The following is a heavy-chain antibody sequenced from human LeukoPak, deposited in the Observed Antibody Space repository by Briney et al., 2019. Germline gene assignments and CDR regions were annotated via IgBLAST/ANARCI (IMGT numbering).Heavy chain of an antibody. Sequence: PGGSLRLSCAASGFTFSDYFMSWIRQAPGKGLEWVSYTSSSSDYANYADSVKGRFTISRDNARNALYLQMNSLRADDTAVYFCVRVGYYDFWGQGTMVTVSS. CDR3: VRVGYYDF. J-gene: IGHJ3*01. CDR1: GFTFSDYF. CDR2: TSSSSDYA. V-gene: IGHV3-11*05. D-gene: IGHD2-8*01.